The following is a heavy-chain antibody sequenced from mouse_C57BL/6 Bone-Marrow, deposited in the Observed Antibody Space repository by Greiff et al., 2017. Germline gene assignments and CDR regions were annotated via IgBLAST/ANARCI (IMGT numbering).Heavy chain of an antibody. J-gene: IGHJ3*01. CDR2: KNPGNSDT. CDR1: GYTFTSYW. V-gene: IGHV1-5*01. D-gene: IGHD2-4*01. Sequence: DVKLQESGTVLARPGASVKMSCKTSGYTFTSYWMHWVKQRPGQGLAWIGAKNPGNSDTSYNQKFKGKAKLTAVTSASTAYMELSSLTNEDSAVYYCTKGVYYDPLLAYWGQGTLVTVSA. CDR3: TKGVYYDPLLAY.